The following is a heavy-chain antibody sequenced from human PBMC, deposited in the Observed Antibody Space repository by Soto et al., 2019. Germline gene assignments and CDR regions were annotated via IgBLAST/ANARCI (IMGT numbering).Heavy chain of an antibody. D-gene: IGHD1-20*01. CDR1: GFTFSSYD. Sequence: QVQLVESGGGVVQPGRSLRLSCAASGFTFSSYDMHWVRQAPGKGLEWVAVISYDGSNKYYADSVKGRFTISRDNSKNTLYLQMNSLRAEDTAVYYCAKDRPGITGAYFDYWGQGTLVTVSS. J-gene: IGHJ4*02. V-gene: IGHV3-30*18. CDR2: ISYDGSNK. CDR3: AKDRPGITGAYFDY.